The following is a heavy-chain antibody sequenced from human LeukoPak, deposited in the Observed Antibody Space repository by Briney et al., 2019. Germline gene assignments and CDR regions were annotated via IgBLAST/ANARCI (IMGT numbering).Heavy chain of an antibody. J-gene: IGHJ3*02. CDR3: ARGGYYAPVGHDAFDI. CDR1: GFTFSSYA. CDR2: ISYDGSNK. V-gene: IGHV3-30-3*01. Sequence: GGSLRLSCAASGFTFSSYAMHWVRQAPGKGLEWVAVISYDGSNKYYADSVKGRFTISRDNSKNTLYLQMNSLRAEDTAVYYCARGGYYAPVGHDAFDIWGQGTMVTVSS. D-gene: IGHD3-10*01.